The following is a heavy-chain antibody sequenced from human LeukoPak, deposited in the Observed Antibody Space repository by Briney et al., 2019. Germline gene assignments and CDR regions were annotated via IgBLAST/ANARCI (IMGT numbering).Heavy chain of an antibody. CDR3: ARDRFSAGIAAAGTTLDY. D-gene: IGHD6-13*01. V-gene: IGHV3-64*01. J-gene: IGHJ4*02. CDR2: ISSNGGST. CDR1: GFTFSSYA. Sequence: GGSLRLSCAASGFTFSSYAMHWVRQAAGKGLEYVSAISSNGGSTYYANSVKGRFTISRDNSKNTLYLQMGSLRAEDMAVYYRARDRFSAGIAAAGTTLDYWGQGTLVTVSS.